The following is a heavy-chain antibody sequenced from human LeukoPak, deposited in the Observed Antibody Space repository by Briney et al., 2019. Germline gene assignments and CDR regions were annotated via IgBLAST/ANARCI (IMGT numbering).Heavy chain of an antibody. CDR1: GFTFSNYA. J-gene: IGHJ4*02. Sequence: GGSLRLSCAASGFTFSNYAMHWVRQAPGKGLEWVAVISYDGSNKYYADSVKGRFAISRDNSKNTLYLQMNSLRAEDTAVYYCARDSSFDNWGQGTLVTVSS. CDR3: ARDSSFDN. V-gene: IGHV3-30*09. CDR2: ISYDGSNK.